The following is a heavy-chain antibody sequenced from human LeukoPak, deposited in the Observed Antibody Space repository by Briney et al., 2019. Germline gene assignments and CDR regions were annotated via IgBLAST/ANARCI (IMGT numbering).Heavy chain of an antibody. D-gene: IGHD5-12*01. CDR1: TYTFNSYG. Sequence: GASVKVSCKASTYTFNSYGINWVRQAPGQGLEWMGGIIPIFGTANYAQKFQGRVTITADESTSTAYMELSSLRSEDTAVYYCAGGGYDPSFDYWGQGTLVTVSS. CDR3: AGGGYDPSFDY. CDR2: IIPIFGTA. J-gene: IGHJ4*02. V-gene: IGHV1-69*13.